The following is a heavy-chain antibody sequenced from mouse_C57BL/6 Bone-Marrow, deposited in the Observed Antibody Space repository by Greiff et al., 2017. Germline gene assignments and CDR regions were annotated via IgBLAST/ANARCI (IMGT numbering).Heavy chain of an antibody. V-gene: IGHV1-42*01. J-gene: IGHJ2*01. D-gene: IGHD1-1*01. CDR2: INPSTGGT. CDR3: ARDYGSSGRSFDY. CDR1: GYSFTGYY. Sequence: EVQGVESGPELVKPGASVKISCKASGYSFTGYYMNWVKQSPEKSLEWIGEINPSTGGTTYNQKFKAKATLTVDKSSSTAYMQLKSLTSEDSAVYYCARDYGSSGRSFDYWGQGTTLTVSS.